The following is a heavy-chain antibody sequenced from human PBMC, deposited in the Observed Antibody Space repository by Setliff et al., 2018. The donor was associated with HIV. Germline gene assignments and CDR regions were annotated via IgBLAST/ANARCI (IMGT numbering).Heavy chain of an antibody. V-gene: IGHV4-59*11. CDR3: AREWRGRYYYYMDV. D-gene: IGHD3-10*01. CDR1: GGSISSHY. Sequence: SETLSLTCTVSGGSISSHYWSWIRQPPGKGLEWIGYMYYSGSTNYNPSLKSRVTISVDTSKNQFSLKLTSMTAADTAAYYCAREWRGRYYYYMDVWGKGTTVTVSS. CDR2: MYYSGST. J-gene: IGHJ6*03.